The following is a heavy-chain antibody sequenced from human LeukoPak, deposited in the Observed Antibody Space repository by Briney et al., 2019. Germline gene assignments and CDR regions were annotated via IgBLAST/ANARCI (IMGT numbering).Heavy chain of an antibody. CDR2: IGTAGDT. V-gene: IGHV3-13*01. J-gene: IGHJ4*02. CDR1: GFTFSSYD. D-gene: IGHD5-12*01. Sequence: PGGSLRLSCAASGFTFSSYDMHWVRQAAGKGLEWVSAIGTAGDTYYPGSVKGRFTISRENAKNSLYLQMNSLRAGDTAVYYCARALSGYDLYYFDYWGQGTLVTVSS. CDR3: ARALSGYDLYYFDY.